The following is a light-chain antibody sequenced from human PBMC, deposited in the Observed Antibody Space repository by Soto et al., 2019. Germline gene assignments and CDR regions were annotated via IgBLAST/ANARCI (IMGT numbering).Light chain of an antibody. V-gene: IGLV2-23*03. CDR3: CSYAGTATV. Sequence: QSALTQPASVSGSPGQSITISCTGTNSDVESYNLVSWFRQHPGEAPKLIVYEGTKRPSGVSNRFSGSKSGNPASLTISGLQPEDEANYYCCSYAGTATVFGTGTKLTVL. CDR1: NSDVESYNL. J-gene: IGLJ1*01. CDR2: EGT.